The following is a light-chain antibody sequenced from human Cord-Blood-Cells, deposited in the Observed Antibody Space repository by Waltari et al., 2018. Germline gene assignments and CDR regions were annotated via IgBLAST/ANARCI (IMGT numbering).Light chain of an antibody. CDR1: QDISNY. Sequence: DIQMTQSPSSLSASVGDRVTITGQASQDISNYLNWYQQKPGKAPKLLIYDASNLETGVPSRFSGSVSGTDFTFTISSLQPEDIATYYCQQYDNLPFTFGPGTKVDIK. CDR3: QQYDNLPFT. CDR2: DAS. V-gene: IGKV1-33*01. J-gene: IGKJ3*01.